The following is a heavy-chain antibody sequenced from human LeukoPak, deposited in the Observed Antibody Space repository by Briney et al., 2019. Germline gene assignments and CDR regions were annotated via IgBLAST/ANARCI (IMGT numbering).Heavy chain of an antibody. Sequence: GSLRLSCAASGFTFSSYSMNWIRQPPGKGLEWIGSIYFSGSTYYNPSLKSRVTISLDTSKNQFSLKLSSVTAADTAVYYCARVPYYYDSSGAFDYWGQGTLVTVSS. D-gene: IGHD3-22*01. V-gene: IGHV4-39*07. J-gene: IGHJ4*02. CDR3: ARVPYYYDSSGAFDY. CDR2: IYFSGST. CDR1: GFTFSSYS.